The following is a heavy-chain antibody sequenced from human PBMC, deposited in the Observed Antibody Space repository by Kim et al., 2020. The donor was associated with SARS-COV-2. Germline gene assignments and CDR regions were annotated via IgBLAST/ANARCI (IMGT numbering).Heavy chain of an antibody. CDR2: IFSSGSGT. Sequence: GGSLRLSCAASGFTFRNSAMSWVRQAPGKGLEWVSGIFSSGSGTYYADSVKGRFTISRDNSQSTLYLQMNNLRAEDTAVYYCARHLHITTATFYWYFDLWGRGPLDTVSS. CDR3: ARHLHITTATFYWYFDL. V-gene: IGHV3-23*01. J-gene: IGHJ2*01. D-gene: IGHD3-16*01. CDR1: GFTFRNSA.